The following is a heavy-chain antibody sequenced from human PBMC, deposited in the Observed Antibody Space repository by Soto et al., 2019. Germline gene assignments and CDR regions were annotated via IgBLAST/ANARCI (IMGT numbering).Heavy chain of an antibody. CDR2: IYYSGST. Sequence: QLQLQESGPGLVKPSETLSLTCTVSGGSISSSSYYWGWIRQPPGKGLEWIGSIYYSGSTYYNPSLKSRVTISVDTSKNQFSLKLSSVTAADTAVYYCATVTAMRGYSGYTEPLYWGQGTLVTVSS. CDR1: GGSISSSSYY. V-gene: IGHV4-39*01. CDR3: ATVTAMRGYSGYTEPLY. D-gene: IGHD5-12*01. J-gene: IGHJ4*02.